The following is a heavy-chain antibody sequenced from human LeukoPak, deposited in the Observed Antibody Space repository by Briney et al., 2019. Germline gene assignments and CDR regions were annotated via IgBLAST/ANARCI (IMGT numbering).Heavy chain of an antibody. V-gene: IGHV4-39*01. CDR3: ASWTSSINAFDY. CDR1: GGSISGSSYY. CDR2: IYYSGNT. J-gene: IGHJ4*02. Sequence: SETLSLTCTVSGGSISGSSYYWGWIRQPPGKGLEWIGSIYYSGNTYYNPSLKSRVTISVDTSKNQFSLKLNSVTATDTAVYYCASWTSSINAFDYWGQGTLVTVSS. D-gene: IGHD2-2*01.